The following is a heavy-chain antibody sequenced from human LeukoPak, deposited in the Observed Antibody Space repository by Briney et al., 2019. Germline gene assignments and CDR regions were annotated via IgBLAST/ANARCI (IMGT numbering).Heavy chain of an antibody. Sequence: PSETLSLTCTVSGGSISSYYWSWIRQPAGKGLEWIGRIYTSGSTNYNPSLKSRVTMSVDTSKNQFSLKLSSVTAADTAVYYCASERPATENWFFDLWGRGTLVTVSS. D-gene: IGHD1-26*01. CDR3: ASERPATENWFFDL. J-gene: IGHJ2*01. CDR1: GGSISSYY. CDR2: IYTSGST. V-gene: IGHV4-4*07.